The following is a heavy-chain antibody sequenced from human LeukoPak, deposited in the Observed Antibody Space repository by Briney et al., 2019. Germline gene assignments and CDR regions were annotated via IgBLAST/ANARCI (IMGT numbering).Heavy chain of an antibody. Sequence: GGSLRLSCAASGFTFTSYGMHWVRQAPGKGLEWVSYISSSGRTMYYADSVKGRFTVSRDNAKNSLYLQMNSLRAEDTAIYYCARDNYSGSRYSDHWGQGTLVTVSS. CDR2: ISSSGRTM. J-gene: IGHJ4*02. CDR1: GFTFTSYG. CDR3: ARDNYSGSRYSDH. D-gene: IGHD1-26*01. V-gene: IGHV3-48*04.